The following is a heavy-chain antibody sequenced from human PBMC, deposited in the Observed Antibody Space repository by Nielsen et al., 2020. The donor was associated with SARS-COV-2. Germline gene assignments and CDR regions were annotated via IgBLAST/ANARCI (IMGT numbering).Heavy chain of an antibody. CDR1: GFTFSNAW. CDR2: IKSKTDGGTT. J-gene: IGHJ6*02. D-gene: IGHD5-12*01. V-gene: IGHV3-15*01. CDR3: TTATPRLWWLREEADYYYYGMDV. Sequence: GGSLRLSCAASGFTFSNAWMSWVRKAPGKGLEWVGRIKSKTDGGTTDYAAPVKGRFTISRDDSKNTLYLQMNSLKTEDTAVYYCTTATPRLWWLREEADYYYYGMDVWGQGTTVTVSS.